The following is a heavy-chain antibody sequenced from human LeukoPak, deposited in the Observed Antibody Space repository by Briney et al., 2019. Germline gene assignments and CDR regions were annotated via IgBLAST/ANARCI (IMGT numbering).Heavy chain of an antibody. D-gene: IGHD6-19*01. CDR2: MNPNSGNT. J-gene: IGHJ5*02. V-gene: IGHV1-8*01. Sequence: GASVKVSCKASGYTFSDYDVNWVRQATGQGLEWMGWMNPNSGNTGYAQKFQGRVTMTRNTSISTAYMELSSLRSEDTAVYYCARGRSSGWRFNWFDPWGQGTLVTVSS. CDR3: ARGRSSGWRFNWFDP. CDR1: GYTFSDYD.